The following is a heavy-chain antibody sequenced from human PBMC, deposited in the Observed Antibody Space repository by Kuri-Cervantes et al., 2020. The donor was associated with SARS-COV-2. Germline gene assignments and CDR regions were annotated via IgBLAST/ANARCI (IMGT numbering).Heavy chain of an antibody. CDR3: ASGGYSYGWPSMAYCGGDCYSGFVY. Sequence: AAAKVFCKASGYTFTGYYMHWVRQAPGQGLEWMGWINPNSGDTNYAQKFQGRVTITTDESTSTAYMELSSLRSEDTAVYYCASGGYSYGWPSMAYCGGDCYSGFVYWGQGTLVTVSS. CDR1: GYTFTGYY. CDR2: INPNSGDT. D-gene: IGHD2-21*01. J-gene: IGHJ4*02. V-gene: IGHV1-2*02.